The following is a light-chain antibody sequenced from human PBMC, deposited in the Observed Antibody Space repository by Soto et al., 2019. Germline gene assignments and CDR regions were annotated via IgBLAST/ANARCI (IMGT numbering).Light chain of an antibody. V-gene: IGLV1-47*01. CDR2: GNN. Sequence: QSVLTQPPSASGTPGQRVTISCSGSSSNIGSNYVYWYQQLPGTAPKLLIYGNNQRPSGVPDRFSGSKSGTSASLAISGLRSKDEADYYCAAWDDSLSGYVFGTGTKVTVL. CDR3: AAWDDSLSGYV. CDR1: SSNIGSNY. J-gene: IGLJ1*01.